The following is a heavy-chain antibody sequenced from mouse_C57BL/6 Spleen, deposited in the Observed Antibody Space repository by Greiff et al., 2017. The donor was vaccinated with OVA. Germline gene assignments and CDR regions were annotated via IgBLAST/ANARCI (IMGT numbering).Heavy chain of an antibody. J-gene: IGHJ1*03. V-gene: IGHV1-83*01. Sequence: VQGVESGPELVKPGASVKMSCKASGYTFTDYYMHWVKQKPGKGLEWIGEIYPGSGNTYYNEKFKGKATLTADTSSSTAYMQLSSLTSEDSAVYFCARVGGYYWYFDVWGTGTTVTVSS. CDR3: RVGGYYWYFDV. CDR1: YTFTDYYM. CDR2: YPGSGNTY. D-gene: IGHD1-1*02.